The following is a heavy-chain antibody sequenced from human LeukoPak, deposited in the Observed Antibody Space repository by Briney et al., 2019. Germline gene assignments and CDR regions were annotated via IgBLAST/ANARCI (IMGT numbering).Heavy chain of an antibody. CDR3: AREDYGDYSVYFQH. CDR2: INPNSGGT. Sequence: ASVKVSCKASGYTXTGYYMHWVRQAPGQGLEWMGWINPNSGGTNYAQKFQGRVTMTRDTSISTAYMELSRLRFDDTAVYYCAREDYGDYSVYFQHWGQGTLVTVSS. V-gene: IGHV1-2*02. CDR1: GYTXTGYY. J-gene: IGHJ1*01. D-gene: IGHD4-17*01.